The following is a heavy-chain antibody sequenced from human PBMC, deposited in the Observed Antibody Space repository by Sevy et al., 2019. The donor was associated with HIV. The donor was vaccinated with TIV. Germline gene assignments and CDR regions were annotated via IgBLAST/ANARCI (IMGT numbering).Heavy chain of an antibody. V-gene: IGHV3-21*01. CDR2: ISSSSSYI. CDR1: GFTFSSYI. Sequence: GGSRRLSCAASGFTFSSYIMNWVRQAPGKGLEWVSSISSSSSYIYYADSVKGRFTISRDNAKNSLYLQMNSLRVEDTTVYYCARGVRDFWNGYPDYWGQGTLVTVSS. CDR3: ARGVRDFWNGYPDY. J-gene: IGHJ4*02. D-gene: IGHD3-3*01.